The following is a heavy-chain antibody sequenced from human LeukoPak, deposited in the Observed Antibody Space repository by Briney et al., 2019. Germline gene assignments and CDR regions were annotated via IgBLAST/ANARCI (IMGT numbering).Heavy chain of an antibody. CDR1: GGTFSSYA. Sequence: ASVKVSCKASGGTFSSYAISWVRQAPGQGLEWMGRIIAIFGTANYAQKFQGRVTITTDESTSTAYMELSSLRSEDTAVYYCAATTDSSSWYEVLWYFDYWGQGTLVTVSS. D-gene: IGHD6-13*01. CDR3: AATTDSSSWYEVLWYFDY. CDR2: IIAIFGTA. V-gene: IGHV1-69*05. J-gene: IGHJ4*02.